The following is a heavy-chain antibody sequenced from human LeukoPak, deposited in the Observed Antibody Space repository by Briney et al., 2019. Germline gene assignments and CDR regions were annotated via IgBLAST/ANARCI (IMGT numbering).Heavy chain of an antibody. Sequence: PGGSLRLSCAASGFTFSNYWMHWVRQAPGKGLVWVSRIDNGGSDIRHADSVKGRFTISRDNAKNTLYLQMNSLRAEDTAVYYCAKELGGVRRLDYWAREPWSPSPQ. V-gene: IGHV3-74*01. J-gene: IGHJ4*02. CDR2: IDNGGSDI. CDR1: GFTFSNYW. D-gene: IGHD2-8*02. CDR3: AKELGGVRRLDY.